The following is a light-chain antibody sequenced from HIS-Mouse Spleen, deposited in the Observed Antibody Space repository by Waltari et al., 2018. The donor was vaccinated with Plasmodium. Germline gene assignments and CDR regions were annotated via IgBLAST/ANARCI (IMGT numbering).Light chain of an antibody. V-gene: IGLV3-10*01. Sequence: SYELTQPPSVSVSPGKTARITCPGDALPKKATYWYQQKSGQAPLLVIYEDSKRPSGIPERFSGSSSGTMATLTISGAQVEDEADYYCYSTDSSGNHRVFGGGTKLTVL. CDR1: ALPKKA. CDR3: YSTDSSGNHRV. CDR2: EDS. J-gene: IGLJ3*02.